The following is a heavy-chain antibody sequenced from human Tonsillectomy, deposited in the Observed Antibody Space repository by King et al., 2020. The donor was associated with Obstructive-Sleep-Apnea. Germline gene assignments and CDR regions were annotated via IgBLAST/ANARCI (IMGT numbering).Heavy chain of an antibody. Sequence: VQLQESGPGLVRPSETLSLTCTVPGGSITNYYWGWIRQPPGKGVEWIGYIYYSVITDYNPPLRGRVTISFDTSKNQPSLGVTSVTAADTAEYFCARWNEGFDYWGQGTLVTVSS. CDR1: GGSITNYY. CDR3: ARWNEGFDY. J-gene: IGHJ4*02. V-gene: IGHV4-59*08. D-gene: IGHD1-1*01. CDR2: IYYSVIT.